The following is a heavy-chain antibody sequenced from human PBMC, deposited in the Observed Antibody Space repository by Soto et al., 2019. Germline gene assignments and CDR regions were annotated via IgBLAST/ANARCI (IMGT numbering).Heavy chain of an antibody. D-gene: IGHD1-7*01. CDR3: ARHEYNWNYLRLAKDYYYYGRDV. J-gene: IGHJ6*02. Sequence: TLSLTCTVSGGSISSSSYYWGWIRQPPGKGLEWFGSIYYSGSTYYNPSLKSRVTISVDTSKNQFSLTLSSVTAADTAVYYCARHEYNWNYLRLAKDYYYYGRDVWVQGTTVTVSS. V-gene: IGHV4-39*01. CDR2: IYYSGST. CDR1: GGSISSSSYY.